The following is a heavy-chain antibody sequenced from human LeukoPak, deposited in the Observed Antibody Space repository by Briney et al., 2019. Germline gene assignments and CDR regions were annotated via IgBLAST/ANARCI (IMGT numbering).Heavy chain of an antibody. Sequence: SGGSLRLSCAASGFTFSTYGMHWVRQAPGKGLEWVAVVWYDGSNKYYADSVKGRFTVSRDNSKNTLYLQMNSLIAEDTAIYYFARDRWFGDEDSFDIWGQGTMVTVSS. CDR3: ARDRWFGDEDSFDI. CDR2: VWYDGSNK. V-gene: IGHV3-33*01. D-gene: IGHD3-10*01. J-gene: IGHJ3*02. CDR1: GFTFSTYG.